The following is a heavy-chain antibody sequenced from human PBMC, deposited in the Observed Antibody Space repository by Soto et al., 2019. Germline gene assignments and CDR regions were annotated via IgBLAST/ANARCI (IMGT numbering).Heavy chain of an antibody. Sequence: SETLSVTCTVSGTSISSSAYYWGWIRQPPGKGLEWIGSMYCSGSTYYRPSLKSRVTISVDTTKNQLSLKLTSMTAADTAVYYCARDMHAGVTHYFDPWGQGTLVTVSS. D-gene: IGHD1-26*01. J-gene: IGHJ5*02. V-gene: IGHV4-39*07. CDR1: GTSISSSAYY. CDR3: ARDMHAGVTHYFDP. CDR2: MYCSGST.